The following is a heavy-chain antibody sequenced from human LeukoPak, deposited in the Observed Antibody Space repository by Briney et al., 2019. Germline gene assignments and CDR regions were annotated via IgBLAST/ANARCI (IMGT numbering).Heavy chain of an antibody. CDR2: IYYSGST. V-gene: IGHV4-59*01. J-gene: IGHJ5*02. D-gene: IGHD3-9*01. Sequence: SETLSLTCTVPGGSISSYYWSWIRQPPGKGLEWIGYIYYSGSTNYNPSLKSRVTISVDTSKNQFSLKLSSVPAADTAVYYCARFYYDILTVYYPLDPNWFAPGAQGPLVTVPS. CDR1: GGSISSYY. CDR3: ARFYYDILTVYYPLDPNWFAP.